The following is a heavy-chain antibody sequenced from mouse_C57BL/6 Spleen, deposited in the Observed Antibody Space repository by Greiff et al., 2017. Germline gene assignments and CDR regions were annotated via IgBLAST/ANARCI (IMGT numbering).Heavy chain of an antibody. J-gene: IGHJ3*01. D-gene: IGHD2-2*01. Sequence: VQLQQPGAELVKPGASVKLSCKASGYTFTSYWMHWVKQRPGRGLEWIGRIDPNSGGTKYNEKFKSKATLTVDKPSSTAYMQLSSLTSEDSAVYYCERLPYGYDGAGFAYWGQGTLVTVSA. CDR1: GYTFTSYW. V-gene: IGHV1-72*01. CDR3: ERLPYGYDGAGFAY. CDR2: IDPNSGGT.